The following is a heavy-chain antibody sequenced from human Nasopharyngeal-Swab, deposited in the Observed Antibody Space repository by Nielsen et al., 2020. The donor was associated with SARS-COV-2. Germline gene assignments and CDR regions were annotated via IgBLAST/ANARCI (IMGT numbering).Heavy chain of an antibody. J-gene: IGHJ4*02. D-gene: IGHD2-15*01. Sequence: WIRQPPGKGLEWIGYIYYSGSTNYNPSLKSRVTISVDTSKNQFSLKLSSVTAADTAVYYCARDQRGPLGSDYWGQGTLVTVSS. CDR3: ARDQRGPLGSDY. V-gene: IGHV4-59*01. CDR2: IYYSGST.